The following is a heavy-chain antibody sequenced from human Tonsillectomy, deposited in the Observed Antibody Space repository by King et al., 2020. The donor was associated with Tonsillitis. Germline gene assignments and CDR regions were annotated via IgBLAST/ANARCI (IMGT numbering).Heavy chain of an antibody. CDR1: GFTFDDYA. Sequence: QLVQSGGGLVQPGRSLRLSCAASGFTFDDYAMHWVRQAPGKGLEWVSGSNWNSSGIGCADSVKGRFTISRDNAKNSLYLHMNSLRDEDTALYYCAKDAVGGQQQLENWGQGTLVTVSS. D-gene: IGHD6-13*01. CDR3: AKDAVGGQQQLEN. J-gene: IGHJ4*02. V-gene: IGHV3-9*01. CDR2: SNWNSSGI.